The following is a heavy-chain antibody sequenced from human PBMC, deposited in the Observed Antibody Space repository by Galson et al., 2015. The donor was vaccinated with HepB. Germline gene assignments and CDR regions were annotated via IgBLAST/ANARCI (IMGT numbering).Heavy chain of an antibody. J-gene: IGHJ2*01. Sequence: SLRLSCAASGFTFDDFVMHWVRQVPGKGLEWVSGIAWTTDVTGYADSVKGRFTISRDNAKRSLYLQMNSLRDGDTAVYYCVREGTSSSWNNWYFDLWGRGTLVTVSS. D-gene: IGHD6-13*01. CDR3: VREGTSSSWNNWYFDL. CDR1: GFTFDDFV. V-gene: IGHV3-9*01. CDR2: IAWTTDVT.